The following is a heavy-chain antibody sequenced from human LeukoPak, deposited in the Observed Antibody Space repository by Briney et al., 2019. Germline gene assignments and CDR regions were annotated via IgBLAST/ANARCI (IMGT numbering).Heavy chain of an antibody. CDR3: SRVGVEAAHYWYLDL. CDR2: ISYDGSHK. Sequence: GGSLRLSYAASGFTFSSYAMHWVRKAPGKGLEWVAVISYDGSHKYYGDSVKGRLTISRDNSKNTLYLQMNSVRPEDTAVYYCSRVGVEAAHYWYLDLWGRGTLVTVSS. D-gene: IGHD2-15*01. CDR1: GFTFSSYA. J-gene: IGHJ2*01. V-gene: IGHV3-30-3*01.